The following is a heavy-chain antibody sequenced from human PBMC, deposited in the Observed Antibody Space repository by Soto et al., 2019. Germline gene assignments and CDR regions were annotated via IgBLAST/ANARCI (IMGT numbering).Heavy chain of an antibody. CDR1: GFTFSSYA. J-gene: IGHJ5*02. CDR3: AKAGGGIFGVATRSWFDP. V-gene: IGHV3-23*01. D-gene: IGHD3-3*01. CDR2: ISGSGGST. Sequence: GGSLRLSCAASGFTFSSYAMSWVRQAPGKGLEWVSAISGSGGSTYYADSVKGRFTISRDNSKNTLYLQMNSLRAEDTAVYYCAKAGGGIFGVATRSWFDPWGQGTLVTVSS.